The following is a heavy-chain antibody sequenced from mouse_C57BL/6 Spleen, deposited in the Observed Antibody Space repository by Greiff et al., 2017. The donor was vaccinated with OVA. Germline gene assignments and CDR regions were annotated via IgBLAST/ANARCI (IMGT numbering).Heavy chain of an antibody. CDR1: GYTFTSYG. CDR2: IYPRSGNT. J-gene: IGHJ4*01. D-gene: IGHD1-1*01. Sequence: VKLMESGAELARPGASVKLSCKASGYTFTSYGISWVKQRTGQGLEWIGEIYPRSGNTYYNEKFKGKATLTADKSSSTAYMELRSLTSEDSAVYFCHYGSSYAYAMDYWGQGTSVTVSS. CDR3: HYGSSYAYAMDY. V-gene: IGHV1-81*01.